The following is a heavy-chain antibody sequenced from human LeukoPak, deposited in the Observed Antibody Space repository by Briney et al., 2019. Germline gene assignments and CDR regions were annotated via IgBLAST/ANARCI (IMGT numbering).Heavy chain of an antibody. CDR2: INQDGSEK. Sequence: GGSLRLSCAVSGFAFSNYWMTWVRQAPGKGLEWVANINQDGSEKYYVDSVKGRFTISRDNAENSLYLQMNSLRAEDTAVYYCARLGPTDIVVVGWFDPWGQGTLVTVSS. CDR1: GFAFSNYW. D-gene: IGHD2-21*01. V-gene: IGHV3-7*01. J-gene: IGHJ5*02. CDR3: ARLGPTDIVVVGWFDP.